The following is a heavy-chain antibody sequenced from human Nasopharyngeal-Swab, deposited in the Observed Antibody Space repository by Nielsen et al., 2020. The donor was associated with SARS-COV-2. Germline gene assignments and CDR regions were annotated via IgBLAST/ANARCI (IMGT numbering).Heavy chain of an antibody. CDR3: ARIPPLDYYFDY. V-gene: IGHV2-70*01. J-gene: IGHJ4*02. D-gene: IGHD3/OR15-3a*01. Sequence: WIRQPPGKALEWLALIDWDDDKYYSTSLKTRLTISKDTSKNQVVLTMTNMDPVDTATYYYARIPPLDYYFDYWGQGTLVTVSS. CDR2: IDWDDDK.